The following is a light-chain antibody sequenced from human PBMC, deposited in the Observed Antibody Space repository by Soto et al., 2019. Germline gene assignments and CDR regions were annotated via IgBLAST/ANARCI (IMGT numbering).Light chain of an antibody. CDR3: SSYTSSSIDYV. Sequence: QSALTQPASVSGSPGQSITISCTGTSSDVGGYNYVSWYQQHPGKAPKLMIYEVSNRPKGVSNRFSGSKSGNTASLTISGIQAEDEADYYCSSYTSSSIDYVFGTPNKRTVL. CDR2: EVS. V-gene: IGLV2-14*01. J-gene: IGLJ1*01. CDR1: SSDVGGYNY.